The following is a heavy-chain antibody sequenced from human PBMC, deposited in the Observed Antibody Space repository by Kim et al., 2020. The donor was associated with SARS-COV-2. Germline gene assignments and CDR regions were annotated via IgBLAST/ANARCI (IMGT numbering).Heavy chain of an antibody. D-gene: IGHD2-15*01. Sequence: GGSLRLSCAASGFTFSSYGMHWVRQAPGKGLEWVAVIWYDGSNKYYADSVKGRFTISRDNSKNTLYLQMNSLRAEDTAVYYCARDTPGGSCCDCWGQGTLVIVSS. J-gene: IGHJ4*02. CDR3: ARDTPGGSCCDC. CDR1: GFTFSSYG. V-gene: IGHV3-33*01. CDR2: IWYDGSNK.